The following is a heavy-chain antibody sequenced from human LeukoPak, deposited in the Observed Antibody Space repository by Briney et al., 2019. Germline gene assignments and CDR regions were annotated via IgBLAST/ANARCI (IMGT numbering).Heavy chain of an antibody. Sequence: SVKVSCKASGGTFSSYAISWVRQAPGQGLEWMGRIIPILGIANYAQKFQGRVTITADKSTSTAYMELSSLRSEDTAVYYCARLGLTVTSDIDWWGQGTLVTVSS. V-gene: IGHV1-69*04. CDR3: ARLGLTVTSDIDW. J-gene: IGHJ4*02. D-gene: IGHD4-17*01. CDR1: GGTFSSYA. CDR2: IIPILGIA.